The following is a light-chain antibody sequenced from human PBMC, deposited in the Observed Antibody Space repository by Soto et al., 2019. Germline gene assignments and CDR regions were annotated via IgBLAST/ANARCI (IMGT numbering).Light chain of an antibody. Sequence: EIVLPQPQGTLSLSPGERATLSCRASQSVSSNFLAWYQQKPGQAPRRLIYGASSRATGIPDRFSGSGSGTDFTLIISRLEPEEFAVYYCQQYGSSPPITFGQGTRLEIK. J-gene: IGKJ5*01. CDR3: QQYGSSPPIT. CDR1: QSVSSNF. V-gene: IGKV3-20*01. CDR2: GAS.